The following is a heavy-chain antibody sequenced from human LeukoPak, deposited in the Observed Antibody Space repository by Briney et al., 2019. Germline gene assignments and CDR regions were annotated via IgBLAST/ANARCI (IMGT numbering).Heavy chain of an antibody. Sequence: GGSLRLSCAASGFTFSSYEMNWVRQAPGKGLEWVSYISSSGNTIHYADSVKGRFTISRDNAKNSLYLQMKSLRAEDTAVYYCAELGITMIGGVWGKGTTVTISS. J-gene: IGHJ6*04. CDR3: AELGITMIGGV. CDR1: GFTFSSYE. D-gene: IGHD3-10*02. CDR2: ISSSGNTI. V-gene: IGHV3-48*03.